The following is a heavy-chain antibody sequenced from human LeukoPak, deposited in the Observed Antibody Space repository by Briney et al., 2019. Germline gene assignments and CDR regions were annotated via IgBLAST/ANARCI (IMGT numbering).Heavy chain of an antibody. CDR2: INPNRGGT. Sequence: ASVRVSFKASGYTFTGYYMHWVRQAPGEGLGWMGWINPNRGGTNYAQKFQGRVTMTRDTSISTAYMELSRLRSDDTAVYYCARGERWLQLDYWGQGTLVTVSS. D-gene: IGHD5-24*01. V-gene: IGHV1-2*02. CDR3: ARGERWLQLDY. CDR1: GYTFTGYY. J-gene: IGHJ4*02.